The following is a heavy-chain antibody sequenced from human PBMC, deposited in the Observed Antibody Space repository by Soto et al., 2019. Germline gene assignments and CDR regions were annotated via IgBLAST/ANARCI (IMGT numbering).Heavy chain of an antibody. V-gene: IGHV4-4*02. CDR1: SGSISSSNW. CDR3: ARGHYDSSSWYGGNGAFEI. CDR2: IYHSGST. Sequence: PSETLSLTCAVSSGSISSSNWWSWVRQPPGKGLEWIGEIYHSGSTNYNPSLKSRVTISVDKSKNQFSLKLSSVTAADTAVYYCARGHYDSSSWYGGNGAFEIWGQGTMVTVSS. D-gene: IGHD6-13*01. J-gene: IGHJ3*02.